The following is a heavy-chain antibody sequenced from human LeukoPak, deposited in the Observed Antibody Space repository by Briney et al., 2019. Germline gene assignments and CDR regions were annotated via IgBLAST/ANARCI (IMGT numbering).Heavy chain of an antibody. V-gene: IGHV4-34*01. Sequence: SETLSLACAVYGGSFSGYYWSWIRQPPGKGLEWIGEINHSGSTNYNPSLKSRVTISVDTSKNQFSLKLSSVTAADTAVYYCARGPFRSSGWQFDYWGQGTLVTVSS. D-gene: IGHD6-19*01. J-gene: IGHJ4*02. CDR3: ARGPFRSSGWQFDY. CDR2: INHSGST. CDR1: GGSFSGYY.